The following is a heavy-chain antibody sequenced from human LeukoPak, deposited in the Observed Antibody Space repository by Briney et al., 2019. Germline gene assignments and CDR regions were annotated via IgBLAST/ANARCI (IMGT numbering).Heavy chain of an antibody. V-gene: IGHV3-30*02. CDR1: GFTFSSYG. Sequence: GGSLRLSCAASGFTFSSYGMHWVRQAPGKGLEWVAFIRYDGSNKYYADSVKGRLTISRDNSKNTLYLQMNSLRAEVTAVYYCAKDPGSESNGPDYWGQGTLVTVSS. CDR2: IRYDGSNK. CDR3: AKDPGSESNGPDY. J-gene: IGHJ4*02.